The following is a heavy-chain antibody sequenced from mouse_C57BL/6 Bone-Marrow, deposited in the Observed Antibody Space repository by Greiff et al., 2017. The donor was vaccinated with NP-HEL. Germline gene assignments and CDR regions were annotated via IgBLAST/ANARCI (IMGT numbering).Heavy chain of an antibody. CDR1: GYTFTDYY. CDR2: INPNNGGT. CDR3: ARLDLLRYFDV. Sequence: VHVKHSGPELVKPGASVKISCKASGYTFTDYYMNWVKQSHGKSLEWIGDINPNNGGTSYNQKFKGKATLTVDKSSSTAYMELRSLTSEDSAVYYCARLDLLRYFDVWGTGTTVTVSS. V-gene: IGHV1-26*01. J-gene: IGHJ1*03. D-gene: IGHD1-1*01.